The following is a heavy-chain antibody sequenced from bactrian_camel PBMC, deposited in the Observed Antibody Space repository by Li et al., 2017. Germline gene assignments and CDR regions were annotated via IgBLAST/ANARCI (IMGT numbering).Heavy chain of an antibody. J-gene: IGHJ4*01. D-gene: IGHD3*01. CDR2: IDSDGDT. CDR1: GTTTSLNC. Sequence: VQLVESGGGSVQPGGSLTLSCVVNGTTTSLNCMGWFRQPTGKEREAVAGIDSDGDTRYAVSVKGRFTISRDNAKDTLYLQMNSLKIEDTAVYYCALGSSRQATMTARGKGTQVTVS. V-gene: IGHV3S53*01.